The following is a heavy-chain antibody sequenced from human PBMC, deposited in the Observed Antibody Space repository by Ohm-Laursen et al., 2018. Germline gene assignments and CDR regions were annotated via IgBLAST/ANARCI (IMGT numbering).Heavy chain of an antibody. Sequence: SLRLSCAASGFTFDDYAMHWVRQAPGKGLEWVSGISWNSGSIGYAESVKGRFTISRDNAKNSLYLQMNSLRAEDRALYYCAKVKGYAGAHWGQGTLVTVSS. CDR1: GFTFDDYA. CDR2: ISWNSGSI. J-gene: IGHJ4*02. V-gene: IGHV3-9*01. CDR3: AKVKGYAGAH. D-gene: IGHD3-16*01.